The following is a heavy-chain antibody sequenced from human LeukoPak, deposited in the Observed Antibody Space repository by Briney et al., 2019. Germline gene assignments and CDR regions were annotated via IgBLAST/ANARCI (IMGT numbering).Heavy chain of an antibody. D-gene: IGHD4-11*01. CDR2: IYYSGST. J-gene: IGHJ4*02. Sequence: SETLSLTCTVAGGSISSYYWSWIRQPPGKGLEWIGYIYYSGSTNYNPSLKSRVTISVDTSKNQFSLKLSSVTAADTAVYYCARSYIGLPYTYFDSWGQGTLVTVSS. CDR3: ARSYIGLPYTYFDS. V-gene: IGHV4-59*01. CDR1: GGSISSYY.